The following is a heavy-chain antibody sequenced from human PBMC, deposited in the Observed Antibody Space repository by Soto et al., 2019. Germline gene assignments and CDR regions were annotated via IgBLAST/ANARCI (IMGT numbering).Heavy chain of an antibody. Sequence: QVQLVQSGAEVKRPGSSVKVSCKASGGTFNNYAVNWVRQAPGQGLEWMGDISPMFGKANYAQKFQGRVKITAEDSTDTAYLELSSLRSEDTALYYCAREVEVHTPVFGFWGQGSLVTVSS. V-gene: IGHV1-69*01. D-gene: IGHD2-2*01. CDR1: GGTFNNYA. CDR3: AREVEVHTPVFGF. CDR2: ISPMFGKA. J-gene: IGHJ4*02.